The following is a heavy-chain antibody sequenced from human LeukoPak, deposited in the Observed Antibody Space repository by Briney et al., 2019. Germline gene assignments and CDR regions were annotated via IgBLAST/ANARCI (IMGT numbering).Heavy chain of an antibody. CDR3: ARDYYDSSGYFGPLDY. D-gene: IGHD3-22*01. CDR1: GFTFSSYW. CDR2: IKQGGSEK. V-gene: IGHV3-7*01. J-gene: IGHJ4*02. Sequence: GGSLRLSCAASGFTFSSYWMSWVRQAPGKGLEWVANIKQGGSEKYYVDSVKGRLPISRDNAKNSLYLQMNSLRAEDTAVYYCARDYYDSSGYFGPLDYWGQGTLVTVSS.